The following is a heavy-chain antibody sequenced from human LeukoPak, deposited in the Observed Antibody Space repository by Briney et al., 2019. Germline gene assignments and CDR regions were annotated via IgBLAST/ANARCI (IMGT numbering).Heavy chain of an antibody. Sequence: GASVKVSFKASGYTFTSYGISWVRQAPGQGLEWMGWISAYNGNTNYAQKLQGRVTMTTDTSTSTAYMELRSLRSDDTAVYYCASARGSYNWNYHWFDPWGQGILVTVSS. J-gene: IGHJ5*02. CDR3: ASARGSYNWNYHWFDP. D-gene: IGHD1-7*01. V-gene: IGHV1-18*01. CDR2: ISAYNGNT. CDR1: GYTFTSYG.